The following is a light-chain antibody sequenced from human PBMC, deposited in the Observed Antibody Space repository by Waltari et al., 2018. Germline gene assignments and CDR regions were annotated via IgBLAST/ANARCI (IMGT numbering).Light chain of an antibody. CDR2: DAS. Sequence: DMQMTQSPASLSASVRDRVTITCQLRQDVINYINWYQQKPGKAPQLLIYDASTLKTGVPSRFSGRQSGTYFTLTISGLQPEDVGTYYCQHSEAFGQGTTVEI. V-gene: IGKV1-33*01. CDR3: QHSEA. J-gene: IGKJ1*01. CDR1: QDVINY.